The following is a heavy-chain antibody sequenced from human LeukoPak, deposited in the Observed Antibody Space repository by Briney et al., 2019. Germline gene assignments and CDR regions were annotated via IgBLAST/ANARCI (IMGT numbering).Heavy chain of an antibody. Sequence: GGSLRLSCAGSGFTFSSYSMNWVRQAPGKGLEWVSSISSSSYIYYADSVKGRFTISRDNAKNSLYLQMNSLRAEDTAVYYCARAGGGYDILTGYYSWFDPWGQGTLVTVSS. CDR1: GFTFSSYS. J-gene: IGHJ5*02. CDR2: ISSSSYI. CDR3: ARAGGGYDILTGYYSWFDP. D-gene: IGHD3-9*01. V-gene: IGHV3-21*01.